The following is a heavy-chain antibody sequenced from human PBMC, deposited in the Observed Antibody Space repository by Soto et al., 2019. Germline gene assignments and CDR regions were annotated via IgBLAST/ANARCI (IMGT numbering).Heavy chain of an antibody. J-gene: IGHJ5*02. V-gene: IGHV4-28*01. CDR1: GYSISSSNW. CDR2: IYYSGST. CDR3: ARSFGYCISTSCYMNWFDP. D-gene: IGHD2-2*02. Sequence: PSETLSLTCAVSGYSISSSNWWGWIRQPPGKGLEWIGYIYYSGSTYYNPSLKSRVTMSVDTSKNQFSLKLSSVTAVDTAVYYCARSFGYCISTSCYMNWFDPWGQGTLVTVS.